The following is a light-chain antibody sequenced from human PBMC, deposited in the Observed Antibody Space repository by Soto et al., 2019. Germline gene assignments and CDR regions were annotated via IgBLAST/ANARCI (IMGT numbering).Light chain of an antibody. CDR1: SGHSSYS. Sequence: QPVLTQSPSASASLGASIKLTCTLSSGHSSYSIAWHQQQPEKGPRFLMKLSSDGSHIRGDGITDRFSGSSSAAERYLTISSLRSEDEADYSCQTWRTGFKVFGGGTKLTVL. CDR2: LSSDGSH. V-gene: IGLV4-69*01. J-gene: IGLJ3*02. CDR3: QTWRTGFKV.